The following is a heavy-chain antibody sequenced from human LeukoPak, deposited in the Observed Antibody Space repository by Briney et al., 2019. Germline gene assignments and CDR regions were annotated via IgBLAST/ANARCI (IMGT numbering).Heavy chain of an antibody. J-gene: IGHJ4*02. CDR1: GGSISSSSYY. CDR3: AELHSRGYYM. Sequence: SETLSLTCTVSGGSISSSSYYWGWIRQPPGKGLEWIGSIYYSGSTYYNPSLKSRVTISVDTSKNQFSLKLSSVTAADTALYYCAELHSRGYYMWGQGTLVTVSS. D-gene: IGHD3-22*01. V-gene: IGHV4-39*01. CDR2: IYYSGST.